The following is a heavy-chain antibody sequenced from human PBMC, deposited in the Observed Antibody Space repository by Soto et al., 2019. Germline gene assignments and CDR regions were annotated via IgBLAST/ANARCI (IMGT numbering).Heavy chain of an antibody. CDR1: GGTFSSYA. CDR2: IIPIFGTA. V-gene: IGHV1-69*13. J-gene: IGHJ6*02. Sequence: SVKVSCKASGGTFSSYAISWVRQAPGQGLEWMGGIIPIFGTANYAQKFQGRVTITADESTSTAYMELSSLRSGDTAVYYCASNGPAAIYYYGMDVWGQGTTVTFSS. CDR3: ASNGPAAIYYYGMDV. D-gene: IGHD2-2*01.